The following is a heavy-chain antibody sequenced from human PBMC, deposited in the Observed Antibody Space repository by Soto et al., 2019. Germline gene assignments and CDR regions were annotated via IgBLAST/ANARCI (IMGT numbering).Heavy chain of an antibody. V-gene: IGHV3-23*01. J-gene: IGHJ4*02. CDR2: ISGSGGST. Sequence: GGSLRLSCAASGFTFSSYAMSWVRQAPGKGLEWVSAISGSGGSTYYADSVKGRFTISRDNSKNTLYLQMNSLRAEDTAVYYCGKIASYYDILTGYYKVEGYFDYWGQGTLVTVSS. CDR3: GKIASYYDILTGYYKVEGYFDY. CDR1: GFTFSSYA. D-gene: IGHD3-9*01.